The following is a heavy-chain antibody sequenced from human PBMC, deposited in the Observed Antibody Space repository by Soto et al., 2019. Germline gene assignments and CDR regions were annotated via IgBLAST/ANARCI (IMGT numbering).Heavy chain of an antibody. V-gene: IGHV3-48*02. CDR2: ISSSSSSI. D-gene: IGHD5-18*01. Sequence: GGSLRLSCVASGFTFSNYAMNWVRQAPGKGLEWVSYISSSSSSIDYADSMKGRFTISRDNAKNSLYLQMNSLKDEDTAVYYCASERGYSYGYSDYWGQGTLVTVSS. CDR3: ASERGYSYGYSDY. J-gene: IGHJ4*02. CDR1: GFTFSNYA.